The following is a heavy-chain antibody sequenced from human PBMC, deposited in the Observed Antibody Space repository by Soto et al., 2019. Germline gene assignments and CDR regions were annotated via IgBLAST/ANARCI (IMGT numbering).Heavy chain of an antibody. V-gene: IGHV3-33*01. J-gene: IGHJ4*02. CDR3: ASCHDYGDHAADY. D-gene: IGHD4-17*01. Sequence: QVQLVESGGGVVQPGRSLRLSCTASGFTFSNYAMHWVRQAPGKGLEWVAVIWYDGSNKYYADSVKGRFTISRDNSKNPLYLQMNRLRAEDTAVYYCASCHDYGDHAADYWGQGTLVTVSS. CDR2: IWYDGSNK. CDR1: GFTFSNYA.